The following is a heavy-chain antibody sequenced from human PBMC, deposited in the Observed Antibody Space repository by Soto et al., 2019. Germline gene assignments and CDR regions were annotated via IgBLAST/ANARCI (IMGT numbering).Heavy chain of an antibody. J-gene: IGHJ4*02. CDR3: ARDGVAVTTGSSGY. V-gene: IGHV1-18*01. D-gene: IGHD4-4*01. CDR2: INAYNGNT. CDR1: GYTFTSYA. Sequence: AAVKGSCKASGYTFTSYAISWVRQAPGQGLEWMGWINAYNGNTKYAQKFQGRVTMTTDTSTSTVYMELRSLTSDDTAVYYCARDGVAVTTGSSGYWGQGTLVPVSS.